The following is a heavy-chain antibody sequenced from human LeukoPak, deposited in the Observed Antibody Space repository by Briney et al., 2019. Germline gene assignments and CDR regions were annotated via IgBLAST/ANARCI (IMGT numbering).Heavy chain of an antibody. D-gene: IGHD3-3*01. Sequence: ASVKVSCKASESIFTDFLIHWVRQAPGQGLEWMGWINPNSGGTNYAQKFQGRVTMTRDTSISTAYMELSRLRSDDTAVYYCARAGYDFWSGYYYFDYWGQGTLVTVSS. CDR2: INPNSGGT. CDR1: ESIFTDFL. J-gene: IGHJ4*02. CDR3: ARAGYDFWSGYYYFDY. V-gene: IGHV1-2*02.